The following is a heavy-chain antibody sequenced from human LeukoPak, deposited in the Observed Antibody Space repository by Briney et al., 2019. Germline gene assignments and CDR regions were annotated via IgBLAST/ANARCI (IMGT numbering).Heavy chain of an antibody. V-gene: IGHV3-23*01. CDR2: ISGSGGST. Sequence: GGSLRLSCAASGFTFSSYAMSWVRQAPGKGLEWVSAISGSGGSTYYADSVKGRFTISRDNSKNTLYLQMNSLRAEDTAVYYCARYYDSSGHFDYWGQGTQVAVSS. D-gene: IGHD3-22*01. J-gene: IGHJ4*02. CDR1: GFTFSSYA. CDR3: ARYYDSSGHFDY.